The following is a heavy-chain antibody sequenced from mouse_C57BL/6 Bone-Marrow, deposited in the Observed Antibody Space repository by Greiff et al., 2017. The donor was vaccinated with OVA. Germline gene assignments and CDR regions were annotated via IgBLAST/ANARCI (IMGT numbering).Heavy chain of an antibody. J-gene: IGHJ2*01. Sequence: EVKLEESGPGLVKPSQSLSLTCSVTGYSITSGYYWNWIRQFPGNKLEWMGYISYDGSNNYNPSLKNRISITRDTSKNQFFLKLNSVTTEDTATYYCAREGGDYDDYWGQGTTLTVSS. CDR3: AREGGDYDDY. CDR1: GYSITSGYY. CDR2: ISYDGSN. V-gene: IGHV3-6*01. D-gene: IGHD2-4*01.